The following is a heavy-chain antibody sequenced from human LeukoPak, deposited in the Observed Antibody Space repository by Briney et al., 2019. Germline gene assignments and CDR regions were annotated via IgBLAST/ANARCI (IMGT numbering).Heavy chain of an antibody. D-gene: IGHD6-19*01. Sequence: GGSLRLPCAASGFTFSSYSMNWVRQAPGKGLEWVSSISSSSSYIYYADSVKGRFTISRDNAKNSLYLQMNSLRAEDTAVYYCASTPLKQWLSPVDYWGQGTLVTVSS. J-gene: IGHJ4*02. CDR3: ASTPLKQWLSPVDY. CDR2: ISSSSSYI. V-gene: IGHV3-21*01. CDR1: GFTFSSYS.